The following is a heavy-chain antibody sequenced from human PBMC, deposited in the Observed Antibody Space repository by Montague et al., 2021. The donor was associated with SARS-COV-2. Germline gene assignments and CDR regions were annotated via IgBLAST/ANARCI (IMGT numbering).Heavy chain of an antibody. CDR2: IIHSGST. J-gene: IGHJ6*02. Sequence: SETLSLTCAVYGASFSGYYWSWARLPPGKGLGWIGVIIHSGSTNSNSSLTSRVPISVDTTTNQFSLMLSSVTAAATAVYYCARGSKAAGKAFYYYYGMDVWGQGTTVTVSS. V-gene: IGHV4-34*01. CDR1: GASFSGYY. D-gene: IGHD6-13*01. CDR3: ARGSKAAGKAFYYYYGMDV.